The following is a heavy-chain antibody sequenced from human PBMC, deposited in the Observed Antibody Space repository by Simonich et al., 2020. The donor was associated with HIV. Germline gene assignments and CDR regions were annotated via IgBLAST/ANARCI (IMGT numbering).Heavy chain of an antibody. CDR1: GYTFTNHF. Sequence: QVQLVQSGAEVKKPGASVKVSCKTSGYTFTNHFIHWVRQAPGQGLEWRCIINPRRGDTSHAQKVQVRVTMTRDTSTGTVYMDLRSLRSEDTAVYFCARAPYTSGWYGIDYWGQGTLVTVSS. D-gene: IGHD6-19*01. V-gene: IGHV1-46*01. J-gene: IGHJ4*02. CDR2: INPRRGDT. CDR3: ARAPYTSGWYGIDY.